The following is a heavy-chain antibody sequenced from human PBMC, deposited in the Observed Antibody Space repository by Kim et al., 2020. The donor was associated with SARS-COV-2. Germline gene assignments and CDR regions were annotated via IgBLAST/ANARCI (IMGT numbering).Heavy chain of an antibody. CDR2: IYYSGST. CDR1: GGSISSYY. D-gene: IGHD1-20*01. V-gene: IGHV4-59*08. CDR3: ARHGPYKGNDAYNWFDP. Sequence: SDTLSLTCTVSGGSISSYYWSWIRQPPGKGLEWIGYIYYSGSTNYNPSLKSRVTISVDTSKNQFSLKLSSVTAADTAVYYCARHGPYKGNDAYNWFDPWGQGTLVTVSS. J-gene: IGHJ5*02.